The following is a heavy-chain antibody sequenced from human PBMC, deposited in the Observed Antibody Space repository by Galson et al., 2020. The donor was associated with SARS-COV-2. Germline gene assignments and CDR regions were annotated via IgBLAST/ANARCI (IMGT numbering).Heavy chain of an antibody. Sequence: SETLSLTCTVSGYPINSGYFWGWIRQPPGKGLEWIGNIFHSGSTFYNPSLESRLTRSRDTSKNQFSLKLTSVTDADTAVYYCARDEGYTSGWAVGGWDWGQGTLVTVSS. CDR1: GYPINSGYF. CDR3: ARDEGYTSGWAVGGWD. V-gene: IGHV4-38-2*02. D-gene: IGHD6-19*01. J-gene: IGHJ4*02. CDR2: IFHSGST.